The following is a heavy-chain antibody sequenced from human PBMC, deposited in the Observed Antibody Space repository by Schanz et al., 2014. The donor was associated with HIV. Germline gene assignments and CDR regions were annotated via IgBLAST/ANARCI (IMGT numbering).Heavy chain of an antibody. CDR2: ISFDGSNK. Sequence: QVQLVESGGGVVQPGRSLRLSCAGSGFIFRDYAMHWVRQAPGKGLEWMAVISFDGSNKYYADSVKGQFTISRDNSKNTLYLQMNSLRAEDTAVYYCARGARYGMDVWGQGTTVTVSS. J-gene: IGHJ6*02. CDR1: GFIFRDYA. V-gene: IGHV3-30-3*01. CDR3: ARGARYGMDV.